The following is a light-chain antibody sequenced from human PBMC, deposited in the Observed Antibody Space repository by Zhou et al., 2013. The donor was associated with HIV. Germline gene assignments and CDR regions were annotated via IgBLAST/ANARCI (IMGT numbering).Light chain of an antibody. CDR1: QSVSNN. V-gene: IGKV3-15*01. CDR3: QQYNDRPYT. Sequence: EIVMTQSPATLSMSPGERATLSCRASQSVSNNLAWYQQKPGQAPRLLIYGASSRATDIPARFSGSGSGTEFTLTISSVQSEDSAVYYCQQYNDRPYTFGQGTKLEI. J-gene: IGKJ2*01. CDR2: GAS.